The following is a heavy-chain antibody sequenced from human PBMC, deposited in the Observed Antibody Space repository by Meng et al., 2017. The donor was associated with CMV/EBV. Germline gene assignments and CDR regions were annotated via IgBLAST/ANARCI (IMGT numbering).Heavy chain of an antibody. D-gene: IGHD3-3*01. Sequence: SVKVSCNASGGTFSSYAISWMRQAPGQGLKWMGGIIPIHGIANYAQKVQGRVTITADKSTSTAYTELSSLRSEDTAVYYCARGRDDFWSGYSGDYYGMDVWGQGTTVTVSS. CDR1: GGTFSSYA. CDR2: IIPIHGIA. J-gene: IGHJ6*02. V-gene: IGHV1-69*10. CDR3: ARGRDDFWSGYSGDYYGMDV.